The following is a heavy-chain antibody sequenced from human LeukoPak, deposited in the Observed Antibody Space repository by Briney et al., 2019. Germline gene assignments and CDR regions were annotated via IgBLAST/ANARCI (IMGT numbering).Heavy chain of an antibody. CDR2: IKSKTDGGTT. Sequence: GGSLRLSCAASGFTFSNAWMSWVRQAPGKGLEWVGRIKSKTDGGTTDYAAPVKGRFTISRDDSKNTLYLQMNSLKTEDTAVYYCTTEPVSYYELSYWGQGTLVTVSS. V-gene: IGHV3-15*01. D-gene: IGHD3-3*01. CDR1: GFTFSNAW. J-gene: IGHJ4*02. CDR3: TTEPVSYYELSY.